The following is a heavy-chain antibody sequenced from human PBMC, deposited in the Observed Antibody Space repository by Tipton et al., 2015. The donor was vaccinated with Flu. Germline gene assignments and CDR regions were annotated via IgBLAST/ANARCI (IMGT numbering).Heavy chain of an antibody. Sequence: TLSLTCTVSGGSISSDSYYWSWIRQPAGKGLEWIGRIYTSGSTNYNPSLESRVTISLDTSKNQFSLKLSSVTAADTAVYYCARDDSGFNDYWGPGTLVTVSS. CDR3: ARDDSGFNDY. V-gene: IGHV4-61*02. D-gene: IGHD3-22*01. J-gene: IGHJ4*02. CDR2: IYTSGST. CDR1: GGSISSDSYY.